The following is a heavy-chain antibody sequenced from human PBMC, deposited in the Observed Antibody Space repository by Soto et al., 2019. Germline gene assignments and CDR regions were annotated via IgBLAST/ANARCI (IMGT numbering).Heavy chain of an antibody. CDR1: GFTFGNYW. V-gene: IGHV3-74*01. CDR3: VRDSHGDY. CDR2: IDYDGGGI. Sequence: EVQLVESGGGLVQPGGSLRLSCAGSGFTFGNYWMHWVRQATGQGLVWVSRIDYDGGGINYADFVRGRFTISRDNANNSLYLQINSLRAEDTATYYCVRDSHGDYCGQGTLVTVSS. J-gene: IGHJ4*02.